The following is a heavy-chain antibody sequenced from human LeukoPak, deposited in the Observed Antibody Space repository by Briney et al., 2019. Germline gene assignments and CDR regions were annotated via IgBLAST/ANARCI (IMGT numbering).Heavy chain of an antibody. CDR2: ISAYNGNT. Sequence: ASVRVSCKASGYTFTSYGISWVRQAPGQGPEWMGWISAYNGNTNYAQKLQGRVTMTTDTSTSTAYMELRSLRSDDTAVYYCARDSTPLYYYYYYMDVWGKGTTVTVSS. V-gene: IGHV1-18*01. CDR1: GYTFTSYG. D-gene: IGHD2-15*01. CDR3: ARDSTPLYYYYYYMDV. J-gene: IGHJ6*03.